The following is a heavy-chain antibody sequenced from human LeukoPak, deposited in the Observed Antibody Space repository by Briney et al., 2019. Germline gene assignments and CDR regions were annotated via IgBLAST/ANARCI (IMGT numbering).Heavy chain of an antibody. D-gene: IGHD6-19*01. CDR3: AKNSGWLAHFDY. CDR1: GFTFSSYA. Sequence: GGSLRLSCAASGFTFSSYAMSWVRQAPGKGLEWGSAISGSGGSTFYADSMKGRFTISRDNSKNTLYLQMNSLRAEDTAVYYCAKNSGWLAHFDYWGQGTLVTVSS. CDR2: ISGSGGST. V-gene: IGHV3-23*01. J-gene: IGHJ4*02.